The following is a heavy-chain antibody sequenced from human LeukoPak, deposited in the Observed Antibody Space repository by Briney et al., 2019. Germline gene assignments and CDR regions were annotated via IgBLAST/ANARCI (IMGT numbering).Heavy chain of an antibody. CDR3: AKKQIRHYYDSSGYLSFDY. Sequence: GGSLRLSCAASGFTFSSYAMSWVRQAPGKGLEWVSAISGSGGSTYCADSVKGRFTISRDNSKNTLYLQMNSLRAEDTAVYYCAKKQIRHYYDSSGYLSFDYWGQGTLVTVSS. D-gene: IGHD3-22*01. V-gene: IGHV3-23*01. CDR2: ISGSGGST. CDR1: GFTFSSYA. J-gene: IGHJ4*02.